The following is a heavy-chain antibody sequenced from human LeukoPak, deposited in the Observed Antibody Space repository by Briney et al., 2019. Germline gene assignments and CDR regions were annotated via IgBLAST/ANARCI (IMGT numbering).Heavy chain of an antibody. CDR2: IYTSGST. J-gene: IGHJ6*02. CDR3: ARDSTSSSWYEVVYYYGMDV. Sequence: SETLSLTCTVSGGSISSYYWSWIRQPAGKGLEWIGRIYTSGSTNYNPPLKSRVTMSVDTSKNQFSLKLSSVTAADTAVYYCARDSTSSSWYEVVYYYGMDVWGQGTTVTVSS. CDR1: GGSISSYY. D-gene: IGHD6-13*01. V-gene: IGHV4-4*07.